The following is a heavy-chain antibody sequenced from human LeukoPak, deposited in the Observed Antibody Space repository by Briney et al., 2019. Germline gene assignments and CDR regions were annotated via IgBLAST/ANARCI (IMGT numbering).Heavy chain of an antibody. Sequence: PGGSLRLSSAASGFTFSTYSMNWVRQAPGKGLEWVSSISSSSSYIYYADSVKGRFTISRDNAKNSLYLQMNSLRAEDTAVYYCARGIVGAIDYWGQGTLVTVSS. CDR3: ARGIVGAIDY. J-gene: IGHJ4*02. CDR1: GFTFSTYS. CDR2: ISSSSSYI. V-gene: IGHV3-21*01. D-gene: IGHD1-26*01.